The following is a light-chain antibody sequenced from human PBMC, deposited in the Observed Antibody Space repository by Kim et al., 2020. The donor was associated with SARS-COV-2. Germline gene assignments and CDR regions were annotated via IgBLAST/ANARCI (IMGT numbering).Light chain of an antibody. Sequence: PGESATLSCRASQSVTSYLTWYQQKPGQAPRLLIYDASERATGIPDRFSGSGSGTNFTLIIDSLAPEDSAVYYCLHRGSWLTFGGGTKVDIK. V-gene: IGKV3-11*01. CDR3: LHRGSWLT. CDR2: DAS. J-gene: IGKJ4*01. CDR1: QSVTSY.